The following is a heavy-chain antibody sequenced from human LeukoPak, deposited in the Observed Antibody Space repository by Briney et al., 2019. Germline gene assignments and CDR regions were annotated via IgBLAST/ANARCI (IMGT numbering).Heavy chain of an antibody. CDR2: ISESGGKT. CDR3: ARVSGKILIWPQPFGDGMDV. CDR1: GFTFSADV. Sequence: PGRSLRLSCAASGFTFSADVMSWVRQAPGEGLECVSAISESGGKTYYADSVKGRFTISRDNSKNMLYMQMNSLKAEDTAVYYCARVSGKILIWPQPFGDGMDVWGQGTTVTVSS. D-gene: IGHD2-8*01. V-gene: IGHV3-23*01. J-gene: IGHJ6*02.